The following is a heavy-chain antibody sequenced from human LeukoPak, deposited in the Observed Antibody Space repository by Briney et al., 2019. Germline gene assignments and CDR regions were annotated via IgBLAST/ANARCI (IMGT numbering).Heavy chain of an antibody. J-gene: IGHJ4*02. D-gene: IGHD3-10*01. V-gene: IGHV3-7*01. CDR1: GFTFSSYW. CDR2: INQDGSEK. Sequence: GGSLRLSCAASGFTFSSYWMSWVRQAPGKGLEWVANINQDGSEKYYVDSVKGRFTISRDNAKNSLYLQMNSLGAEDTAVYFCARDYYYGSGSYAYWGQGTLVTVSS. CDR3: ARDYYYGSGSYAY.